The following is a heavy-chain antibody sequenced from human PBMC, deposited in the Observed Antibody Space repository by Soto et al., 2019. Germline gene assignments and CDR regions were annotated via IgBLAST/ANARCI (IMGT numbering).Heavy chain of an antibody. D-gene: IGHD1-20*01. CDR2: VYYRVRS. J-gene: IGHJ4*02. CDR3: VRQATSAITQDYFVY. V-gene: IGHV4-39*01. Sequence: SETLSLTCTVSGGSVTNSSYYWGWIRQSPGKGLECVGSVYYRVRSYSNPSVKSRVTISVDTSKNQLSSMFNSWTASDAAVYLCVRQATSAITQDYFVYWGPGALVTVSS. CDR1: GGSVTNSSYY.